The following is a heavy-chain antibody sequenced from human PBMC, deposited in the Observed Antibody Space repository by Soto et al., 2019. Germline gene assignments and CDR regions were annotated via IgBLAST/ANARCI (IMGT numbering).Heavy chain of an antibody. Sequence: GGSLRLSCAASGFTFSSYAMSWVRQAPGKGLEWVSAISGSGGSTYYADSVKGRFTISRDNSKNTLYLQMNSLRAEDTAVYYCAKGRENWNYFSSPHDYWGQGTLVTVSS. D-gene: IGHD1-7*01. CDR3: AKGRENWNYFSSPHDY. J-gene: IGHJ4*02. CDR2: ISGSGGST. CDR1: GFTFSSYA. V-gene: IGHV3-23*01.